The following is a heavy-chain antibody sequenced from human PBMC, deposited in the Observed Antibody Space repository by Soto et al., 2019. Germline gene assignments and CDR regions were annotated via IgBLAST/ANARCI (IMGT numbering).Heavy chain of an antibody. CDR2: IWYDGSNK. CDR1: GFTFSSYG. V-gene: IGHV3-33*01. D-gene: IGHD6-13*01. J-gene: IGHJ4*02. Sequence: GGSLRLSCAASGFTFSSYGMHWVRQAPGKGLEWVAVIWYDGSNKYYADSVKGRFTISRDNSKNTLHLQMNSLRAEDTAVYYCARSSSSWSLKYYFDYWGQGTLVTV. CDR3: ARSSSSWSLKYYFDY.